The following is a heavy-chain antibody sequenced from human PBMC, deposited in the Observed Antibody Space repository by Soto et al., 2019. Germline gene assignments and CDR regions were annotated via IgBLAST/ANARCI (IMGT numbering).Heavy chain of an antibody. D-gene: IGHD3-10*01. J-gene: IGHJ6*03. CDR1: GFTFSSYA. Sequence: GSLRLSCAASGFTFSSYAMSWVRQAPGKGLEWVSAISGSGGSTYYADSVKGRFTISRDNSKNTLYLQMNSLRAEDTAVYYCAKVGQLLLWFGEVLYMDVWGKGTTVTVSS. V-gene: IGHV3-23*01. CDR2: ISGSGGST. CDR3: AKVGQLLLWFGEVLYMDV.